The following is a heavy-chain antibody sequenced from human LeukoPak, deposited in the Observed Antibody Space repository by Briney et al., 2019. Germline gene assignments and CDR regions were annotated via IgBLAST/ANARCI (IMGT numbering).Heavy chain of an antibody. D-gene: IGHD3-22*01. CDR2: VIPIFGTA. J-gene: IGHJ3*02. CDR3: ARDGQGSSGYYNAFDI. Sequence: VSSVNVSCRGSGGSFSSCAIRWVRQAPGQVRECMGGVIPIFGTANYAQKFQGRVTITADESTSTAYMELSSLRSEDTAVYYCARDGQGSSGYYNAFDIWGQGTMVTVSS. CDR1: GGSFSSCA. V-gene: IGHV1-69*01.